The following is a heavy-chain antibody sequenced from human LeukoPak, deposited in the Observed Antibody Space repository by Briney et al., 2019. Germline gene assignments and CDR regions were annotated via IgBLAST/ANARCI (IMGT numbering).Heavy chain of an antibody. D-gene: IGHD3-10*01. CDR2: IYYSGST. CDR3: ARLSSVFRPMDV. J-gene: IGHJ6*03. V-gene: IGHV4-39*01. CDR1: GGSISSSSYY. Sequence: SETLSLTCTVSGGSISSSSYYWGWIRQPPGKGLEWIGSIYYSGSTYYNPSLKSRVTISVDTSKNQFSLKLSSVTAADTAVYYCARLSSVFRPMDVWGKGTTVTVSS.